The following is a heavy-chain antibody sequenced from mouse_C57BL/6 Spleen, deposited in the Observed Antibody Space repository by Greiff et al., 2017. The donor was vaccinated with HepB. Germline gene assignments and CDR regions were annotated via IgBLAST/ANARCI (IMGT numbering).Heavy chain of an antibody. CDR3: ARNYPFDYGSRRVYAMDY. J-gene: IGHJ4*01. CDR2: IWSGGST. D-gene: IGHD1-1*01. CDR1: GFSLTSYG. Sequence: VKLQESGPGLVQPSQSLSITCTVSGFSLTSYGVHWVRQSPGKGLEWLGVIWSGGSTDYNAAFISSLSISKDNSKSQVFFKMNSLQADDTAIYYCARNYPFDYGSRRVYAMDYWGQGTSVTVSS. V-gene: IGHV2-2*01.